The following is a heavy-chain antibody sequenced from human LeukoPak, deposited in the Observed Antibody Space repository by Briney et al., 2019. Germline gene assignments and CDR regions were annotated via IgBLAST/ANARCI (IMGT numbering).Heavy chain of an antibody. CDR1: GGTFTSYA. D-gene: IGHD3-22*01. CDR2: IIPIIGTT. J-gene: IGHJ3*02. V-gene: IGHV1-69*06. CDR3: ARGGSTMIVVVFRGGNEAFDI. Sequence: GASVKVSCKASGGTFTSYAISWVRQAPGQRLEWMGGIIPIIGTTNYAQKFQGRVTITADTSTSTAYMELSSLRSEDTAVYYCARGGSTMIVVVFRGGNEAFDIWGQGTMVTVSS.